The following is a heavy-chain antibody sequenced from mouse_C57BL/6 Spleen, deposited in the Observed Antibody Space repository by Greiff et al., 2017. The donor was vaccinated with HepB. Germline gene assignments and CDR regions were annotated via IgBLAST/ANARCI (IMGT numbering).Heavy chain of an antibody. D-gene: IGHD2-3*01. J-gene: IGHJ2*01. CDR1: GFTFSSYA. Sequence: DVMLVESGEGLVKPGGSLKLSCAASGFTFSSYAMSWVRQTPEKRLEWVAYISSGGDYIYYADTVKGRFTISRDNARNTLYLQMSSLKSEDTAMYYCTRDGSHYFDYWGQGTTLTVSS. CDR3: TRDGSHYFDY. CDR2: ISSGGDYI. V-gene: IGHV5-9-1*02.